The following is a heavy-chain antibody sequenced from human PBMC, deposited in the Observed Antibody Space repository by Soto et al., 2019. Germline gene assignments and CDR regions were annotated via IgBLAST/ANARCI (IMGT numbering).Heavy chain of an antibody. J-gene: IGHJ3*02. CDR3: ARYGTGSLRNAFDI. V-gene: IGHV1-18*01. CDR1: GYSFTSYG. CDR2: ISAYNGNT. Sequence: GASVKVSWKASGYSFTSYGISWVRHATGQGLEWMGWISAYNGNTNYAQKHQGRVTMTTDTSTSTAYMELRSLRSDDTVVYYCARYGTGSLRNAFDIWGQGTMVTVSS. D-gene: IGHD3-10*01.